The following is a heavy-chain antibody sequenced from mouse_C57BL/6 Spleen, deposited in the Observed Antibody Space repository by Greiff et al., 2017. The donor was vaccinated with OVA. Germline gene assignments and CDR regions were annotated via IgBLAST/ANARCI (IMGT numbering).Heavy chain of an antibody. D-gene: IGHD2-4*01. J-gene: IGHJ4*01. CDR1: GYTFTDYY. Sequence: HVQLPQSGPELVKPGASVKISCKASGYTFTDYYINWVKQRPGQVLEWIGWIFPGSGSTYYNEKFKGKATLTVDNSSSTAYMLLSSLTSEDSAVYFCARYYYDYDYDAMDYWGQGTSVTVSS. CDR2: IFPGSGST. V-gene: IGHV1-75*01. CDR3: ARYYYDYDYDAMDY.